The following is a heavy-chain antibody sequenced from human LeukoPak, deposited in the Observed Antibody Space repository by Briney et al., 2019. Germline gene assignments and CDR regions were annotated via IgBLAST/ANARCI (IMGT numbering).Heavy chain of an antibody. Sequence: GGSLRLSCAASGFTFSSYAMSWVRRAPGKGLEWVSAISGSGGSTYYADSVKGRFTISRDNSKNTLYLQMNSLRAEDTAVYYCAKARAGYRDGMDVWGQGTTVTVSS. CDR2: ISGSGGST. CDR1: GFTFSSYA. V-gene: IGHV3-23*01. D-gene: IGHD5-12*01. CDR3: AKARAGYRDGMDV. J-gene: IGHJ6*02.